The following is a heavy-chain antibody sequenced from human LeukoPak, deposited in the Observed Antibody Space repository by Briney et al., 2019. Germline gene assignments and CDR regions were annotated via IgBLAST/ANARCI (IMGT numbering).Heavy chain of an antibody. CDR3: ARGFGTRSWSFDD. CDR1: GFTFSTYS. Sequence: GGSLRLSCAASGFTFSTYSAHWVRQAPGRGLEWVAVISYDGTNENYADSVKGRFTISRDNSKNTLYLQMNSLRDEDTAIYYCARGFGTRSWSFDDWGQGTLITVSS. CDR2: ISYDGTNE. V-gene: IGHV3-30*04. D-gene: IGHD6-13*01. J-gene: IGHJ4*02.